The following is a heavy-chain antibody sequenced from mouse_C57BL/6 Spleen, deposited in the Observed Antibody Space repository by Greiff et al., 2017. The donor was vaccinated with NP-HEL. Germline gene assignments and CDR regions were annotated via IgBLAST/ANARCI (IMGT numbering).Heavy chain of an antibody. CDR2: IDPETGGT. CDR1: GYTFTDYE. D-gene: IGHD2-3*01. CDR3: TRDGYYDY. V-gene: IGHV1-15*01. Sequence: QVHVKQSGAELVRPGASVTLSCKASGYTFTDYEMHWVKQTPVHGLEWIGAIDPETGGTAYNQKFKGKAILTADKSSSTAYMELRSLTSEDSAVYYCTRDGYYDYWGKGTTLTVSS. J-gene: IGHJ2*01.